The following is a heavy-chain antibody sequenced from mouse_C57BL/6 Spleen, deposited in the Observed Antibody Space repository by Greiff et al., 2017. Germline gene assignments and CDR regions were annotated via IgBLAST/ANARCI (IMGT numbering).Heavy chain of an antibody. CDR3: ARWTAQTFDD. Sequence: QVQLKQPGAELVKPGASVKLSCKASGYTFTRYWMHWVKQRPGRGLEWIGRIDPNSGGTKYNEKFKSKATLTVDKPSSTAYMQLSSLTSEDSAVYYCARWTAQTFDDWGQGTTLTVSS. V-gene: IGHV1-72*01. J-gene: IGHJ2*01. CDR1: GYTFTRYW. CDR2: IDPNSGGT. D-gene: IGHD3-2*02.